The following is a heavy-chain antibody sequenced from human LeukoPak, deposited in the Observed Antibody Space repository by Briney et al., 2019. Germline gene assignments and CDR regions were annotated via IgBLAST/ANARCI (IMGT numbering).Heavy chain of an antibody. J-gene: IGHJ4*02. CDR2: ISGSGGST. V-gene: IGHV3-23*01. Sequence: GGTLRLSCAASGFTFSSYGMSWVRQAPGKGLEWVSAISGSGGSTYYADSVKGRFTISRDNSKNTLYLQMNSLRAEDTAVYYCVKRIQSALAAGYWGQGALVTVSS. CDR3: VKRIQSALAAGY. CDR1: GFTFSSYG. D-gene: IGHD5-18*01.